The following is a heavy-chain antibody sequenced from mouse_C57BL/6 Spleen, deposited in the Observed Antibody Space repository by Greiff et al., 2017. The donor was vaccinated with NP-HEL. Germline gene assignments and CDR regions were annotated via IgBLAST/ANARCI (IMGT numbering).Heavy chain of an antibody. V-gene: IGHV14-4*01. D-gene: IGHD1-1*01. CDR1: GFNIKDDY. Sequence: EVQLQQSGAELVRPGASVKLSCTASGFNIKDDYMHWVKQRPEQGLEWIGWIDPEIGDTEYASKFQGKATITADTSSNTAYLQLSSLTSEDTAVYYCTRYYGSSPAWFAYWGQGTLVTVSA. CDR2: IDPEIGDT. CDR3: TRYYGSSPAWFAY. J-gene: IGHJ3*01.